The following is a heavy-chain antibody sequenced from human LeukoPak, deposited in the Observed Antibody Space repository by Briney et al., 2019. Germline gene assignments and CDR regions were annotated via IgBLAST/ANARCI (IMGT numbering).Heavy chain of an antibody. V-gene: IGHV3-74*01. Sequence: GGSLRLSCAASGFTFSSYAMSWVRQAPGKGLVWVSRINSDGSSTSYADSVKGRFTISRDNAKNTLYLQMNSLRAEDTAVYYCARAPQGSYGSGSYYDYWGQGTLVTVSS. D-gene: IGHD3-10*01. J-gene: IGHJ4*02. CDR3: ARAPQGSYGSGSYYDY. CDR1: GFTFSSYA. CDR2: INSDGSST.